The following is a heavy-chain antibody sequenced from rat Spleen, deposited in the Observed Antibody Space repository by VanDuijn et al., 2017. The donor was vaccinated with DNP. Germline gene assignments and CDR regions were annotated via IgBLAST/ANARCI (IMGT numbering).Heavy chain of an antibody. D-gene: IGHD3-1*01. V-gene: IGHV5-22*01. CDR2: ISHDGGGT. Sequence: EVQLVESGGGLVQPGRSLKLSCVASGFTFSKYGMAWVRQAPTKGLEWVASISHDGGGTFYGDSVKGRFTISRDNAKSTLYLQMNSLRSEDTATYYCARGSTSIYWYFDFWGPGTMVTVSS. J-gene: IGHJ1*01. CDR1: GFTFSKYG. CDR3: ARGSTSIYWYFDF.